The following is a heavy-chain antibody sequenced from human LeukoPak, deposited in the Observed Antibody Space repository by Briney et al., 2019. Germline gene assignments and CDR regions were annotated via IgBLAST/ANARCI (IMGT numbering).Heavy chain of an antibody. D-gene: IGHD1-26*01. CDR2: INYSGST. CDR3: ARHTIVSHLAWFDP. V-gene: IGHV4-59*08. CDR1: GGSISSYY. J-gene: IGHJ5*02. Sequence: SETLSLTCTVSGGSISSYYWSWIRQPPGKGLEWIGYINYSGSTNYNPSLKSRVTISVDTSKNQFSLKLSSVTAADTAIYYCARHTIVSHLAWFDPWGPGTLVTVSS.